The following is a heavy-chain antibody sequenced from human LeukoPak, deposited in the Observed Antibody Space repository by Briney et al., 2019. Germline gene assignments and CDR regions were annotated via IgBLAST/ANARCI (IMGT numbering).Heavy chain of an antibody. D-gene: IGHD3-10*01. CDR2: IYSSGST. CDR1: GGSISGSSYY. CDR3: ARSDGYGLVGI. J-gene: IGHJ3*02. V-gene: IGHV4-39*07. Sequence: SETLSLTCTVSGGSISGSSYYWGWIRQPPGKTLEWIGSIYSSGSTYYNPSLKSRVIILIDTSKNHFSLTLSSVTAADTAVYYCARSDGYGLVGIWGQGTMVTVSS.